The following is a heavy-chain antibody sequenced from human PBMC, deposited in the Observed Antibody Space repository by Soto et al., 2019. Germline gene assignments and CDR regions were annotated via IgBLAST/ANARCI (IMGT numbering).Heavy chain of an antibody. CDR3: ARTPTPMYYYDSSGYPGDLDY. D-gene: IGHD3-22*01. V-gene: IGHV1-46*01. CDR2: INPSGGST. Sequence: ASVKVSCKASGYTFTSYYMHWVRQAPGQGLEWMGIINPSGGSTSYAQKFQGRVTMTRDTSTSTVYMELSSLRSEDTAVYYCARTPTPMYYYDSSGYPGDLDYWGQGTLVTVSS. CDR1: GYTFTSYY. J-gene: IGHJ4*02.